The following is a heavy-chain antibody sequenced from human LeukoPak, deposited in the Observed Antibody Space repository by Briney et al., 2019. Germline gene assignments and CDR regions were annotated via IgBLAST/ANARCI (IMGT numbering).Heavy chain of an antibody. CDR1: GFTFSSHW. CDR3: ARVTRGLGLPRYYYYMDV. J-gene: IGHJ6*03. Sequence: GGSLRLSCAASGFTFSSHWMHWVRQAPGKGLVWVSRINGDGSNTTYADSVKGRFTISRDNAKNSLYLQMNSLRAEDTAVYYCARVTRGLGLPRYYYYMDVWGKGTTVNVSS. V-gene: IGHV3-74*03. CDR2: INGDGSNT. D-gene: IGHD2-15*01.